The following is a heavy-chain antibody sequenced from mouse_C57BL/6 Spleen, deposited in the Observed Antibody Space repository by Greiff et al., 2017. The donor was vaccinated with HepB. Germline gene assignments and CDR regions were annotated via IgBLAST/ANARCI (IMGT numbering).Heavy chain of an antibody. CDR1: GYSFTSYY. Sequence: QVQLQQSGPELVKPGASVKISCKASGYSFTSYYIHWVKQRPGQGLEWIGWIYPGSGNTKYNEKFKGKATLTADTSSSTAYMQLSSLTSEDSAVYYCARSGIYYGSSYDFDYWGQGTTLTVSS. J-gene: IGHJ2*01. D-gene: IGHD1-1*01. V-gene: IGHV1-66*01. CDR2: IYPGSGNT. CDR3: ARSGIYYGSSYDFDY.